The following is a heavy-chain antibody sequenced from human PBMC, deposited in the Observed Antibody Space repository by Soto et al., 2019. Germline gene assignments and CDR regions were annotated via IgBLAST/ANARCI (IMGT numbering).Heavy chain of an antibody. CDR3: ARGSRNLDSSGYYIPGKNWFDP. V-gene: IGHV4-30-2*01. CDR1: GGSISSGGYY. D-gene: IGHD3-22*01. Sequence: SETLSLTCTVSGGSISSGGYYWSWIRQPPGKGLEWIGYIYHSGSTYYNPSLKSRVTISVDRSKNQFSLKLSSVTAADTAVYYCARGSRNLDSSGYYIPGKNWFDPWGQGTLVTVSS. CDR2: IYHSGST. J-gene: IGHJ5*02.